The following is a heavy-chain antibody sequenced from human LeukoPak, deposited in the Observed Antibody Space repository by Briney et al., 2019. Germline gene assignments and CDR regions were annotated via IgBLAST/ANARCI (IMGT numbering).Heavy chain of an antibody. CDR3: ARGWGGHGRSWGALDF. CDR1: GLNFKNYD. CDR2: IGTVTDT. D-gene: IGHD3-16*01. Sequence: GGSLRLSCAASGLNFKNYDFHWVRQAAGKRLEWVSGIGTVTDTFYLDSVEGRFTISRENAKNSFYLQMNGLRAGDTAVYYCARGWGGHGRSWGALDFWGQGILVTVSS. J-gene: IGHJ4*02. V-gene: IGHV3-13*01.